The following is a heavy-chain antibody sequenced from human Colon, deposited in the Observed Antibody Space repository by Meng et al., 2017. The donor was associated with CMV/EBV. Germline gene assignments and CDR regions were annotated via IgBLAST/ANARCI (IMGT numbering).Heavy chain of an antibody. CDR2: YDSEDGET. Sequence: ASVKVSCKVSGSTLSELSIHWVRQAPGKGLEWMGGYDSEDGETVFAQKFQGRVTMTEDTSTNTAYMELSSLRPDDTAVYYCARGPDSGSDPRNYFYYGMDVWGQGTTVTVSS. V-gene: IGHV1-24*01. D-gene: IGHD3-10*01. CDR3: ARGPDSGSDPRNYFYYGMDV. CDR1: GSTLSELS. J-gene: IGHJ6*02.